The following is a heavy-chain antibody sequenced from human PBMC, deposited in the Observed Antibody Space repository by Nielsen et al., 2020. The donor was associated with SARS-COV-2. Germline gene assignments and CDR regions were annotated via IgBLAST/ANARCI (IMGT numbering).Heavy chain of an antibody. CDR1: RFTFSAFW. CDR2: ISYDGSNK. J-gene: IGHJ3*01. V-gene: IGHV3-30*03. D-gene: IGHD1-26*01. CDR3: VRDRGTPTLFDV. Sequence: GESLKISCAASRFTFSAFWMSWVRQAPGKGLEWVAVISYDGSNKYYADSVKGRFTISRDNSKNTLYLQMNGLRVEDTAVYYCVRDRGTPTLFDVWGQGTMVTVSS.